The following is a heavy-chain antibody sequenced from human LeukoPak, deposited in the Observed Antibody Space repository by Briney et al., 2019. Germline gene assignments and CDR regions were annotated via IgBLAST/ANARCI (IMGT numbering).Heavy chain of an antibody. D-gene: IGHD2-15*01. CDR3: ARESGGNTMAGDY. J-gene: IGHJ4*02. Sequence: GASVQVPYKASGYTFPNRGIRWVRQAPGKGLEWMGWISTYTGDTNCAQNFQGRVTLTRDTTTGTAYMELRSLRSDDTAVYYCARESGGNTMAGDYWGQGTLVTVSS. CDR2: ISTYTGDT. CDR1: GYTFPNRG. V-gene: IGHV1-18*01.